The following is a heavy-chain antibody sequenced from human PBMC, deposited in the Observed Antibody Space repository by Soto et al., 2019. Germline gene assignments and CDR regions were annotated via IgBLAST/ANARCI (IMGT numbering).Heavy chain of an antibody. CDR1: GYTFTSYG. Sequence: ASVKVSCKASGYTFTSYGISWVRQAPGQGLEWMGWNSAYNGNTKYAQKLQGRVTMTTDTSTSTAYMELRSLRADDTAVYYCARTGRGTAMALYYYDYYGMDVWGQGTTVTVSS. CDR2: NSAYNGNT. D-gene: IGHD5-18*01. CDR3: ARTGRGTAMALYYYDYYGMDV. J-gene: IGHJ6*02. V-gene: IGHV1-18*04.